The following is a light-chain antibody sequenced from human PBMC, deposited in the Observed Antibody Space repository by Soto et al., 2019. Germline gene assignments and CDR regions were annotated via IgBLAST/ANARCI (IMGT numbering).Light chain of an antibody. CDR3: QLLFGA. V-gene: IGKV1-5*03. J-gene: IGKJ1*01. CDR1: QSISSW. CDR2: KAS. Sequence: DIQMTQSPSTLSASVGDRVTITCRASQSISSWLAWYQQKPGKAPKLLIYKASSLESGVPSRFSGSGSGTEFTPTISSLQPDDFAPYYCQLLFGAFGQGTKVEIK.